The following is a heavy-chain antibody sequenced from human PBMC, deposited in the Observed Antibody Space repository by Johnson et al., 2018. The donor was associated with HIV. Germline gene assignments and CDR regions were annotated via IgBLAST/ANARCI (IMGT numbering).Heavy chain of an antibody. J-gene: IGHJ3*02. CDR3: AFIEYSSLDAFDI. D-gene: IGHD6-6*01. CDR2: ISYDGSNK. V-gene: IGHV3-30-3*01. CDR1: GFTFSNYA. Sequence: VQLVESGGGVVQPRRSLRLSCAASGFTFSNYAMNWVRQAPGKGLEWVAVISYDGSNKHFAESVQGLFTVYRDNSKNILYLEMNSLRAEETAVYYCAFIEYSSLDAFDIWGQGTMVTVSS.